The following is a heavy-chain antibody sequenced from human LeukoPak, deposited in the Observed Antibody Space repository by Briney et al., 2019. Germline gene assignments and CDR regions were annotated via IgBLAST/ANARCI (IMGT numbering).Heavy chain of an antibody. CDR1: GGSFSGNY. V-gene: IGHV4-34*01. CDR3: ARWLGYCSGGSCPNFDY. CDR2: INHSGST. J-gene: IGHJ4*02. D-gene: IGHD2-15*01. Sequence: SETLSLTCAVYGGSFSGNYWSWIRQPPGKGLEWIGEINHSGSTNYNPSLKSRVTISVDTSKNQFSLKLSSVTAADTAVYYCARWLGYCSGGSCPNFDYWGQGTLVTVSS.